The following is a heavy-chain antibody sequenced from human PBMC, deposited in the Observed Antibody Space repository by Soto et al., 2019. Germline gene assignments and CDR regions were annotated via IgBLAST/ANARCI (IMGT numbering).Heavy chain of an antibody. CDR3: ARDEGIAAAVPYNWFDP. V-gene: IGHV1-18*01. CDR2: ISAYNGNT. Sequence: QVQLVQSGAEVKKPGASVKVSCKASGYTFTSYGISWVRQAPGQGLEWMGWISAYNGNTNYAQKLQGRATMTTDTPTSTADRELRSLRSDDTAVYYCARDEGIAAAVPYNWFDPWGQGTLVTVSS. D-gene: IGHD6-13*01. CDR1: GYTFTSYG. J-gene: IGHJ5*02.